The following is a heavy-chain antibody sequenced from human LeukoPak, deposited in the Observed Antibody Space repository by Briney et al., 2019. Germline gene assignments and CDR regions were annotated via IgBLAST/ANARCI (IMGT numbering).Heavy chain of an antibody. J-gene: IGHJ4*02. V-gene: IGHV3-30*04. D-gene: IGHD6-19*01. CDR3: ARDPPEEQWLVMDY. CDR1: GFTFSSYA. CDR2: ISYDGSNK. Sequence: GGSLRLSCAASGFTFSSYAMHWVRQAPGKGLEWVAVISYDGSNKYYADSVKGRFTISRDNSKNTLYLQMNSLRAEDTAVYYCARDPPEEQWLVMDYWGQGTLVTVSS.